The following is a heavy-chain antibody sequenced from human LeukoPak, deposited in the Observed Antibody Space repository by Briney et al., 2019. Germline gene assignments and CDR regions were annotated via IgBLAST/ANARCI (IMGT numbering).Heavy chain of an antibody. D-gene: IGHD2-21*01. V-gene: IGHV4-59*08. Sequence: SETLSLTCAVYGGSFSGYYWSWVRQPPGKGLEWIGYIYYSGSTNYNPSLKSRVTISVDTSKNQFSLKLSSVTAADTAVYYCARHHIVGFYYYGMDVWGQGTTVTVSS. CDR1: GGSFSGYY. CDR3: ARHHIVGFYYYGMDV. CDR2: IYYSGST. J-gene: IGHJ6*02.